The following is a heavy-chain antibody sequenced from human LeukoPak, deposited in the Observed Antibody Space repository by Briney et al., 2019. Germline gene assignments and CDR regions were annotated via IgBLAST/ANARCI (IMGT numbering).Heavy chain of an antibody. CDR1: GFTFSSYA. CDR2: ISYDGSNK. Sequence: QPGRSLRLSCAASGFTFSSYAMHWVRQAPGKGLEWVAVISYDGSNKYYADSVKGRFTISRDNSKNTLYLQMNSLRAEDTAVYYCATTPLYCGGDCSSWYYYMDVWGKGTTVTISS. V-gene: IGHV3-30*04. CDR3: ATTPLYCGGDCSSWYYYMDV. J-gene: IGHJ6*03. D-gene: IGHD2-21*02.